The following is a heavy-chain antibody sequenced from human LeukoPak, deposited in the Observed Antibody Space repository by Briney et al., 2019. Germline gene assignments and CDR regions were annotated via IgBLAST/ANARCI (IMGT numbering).Heavy chain of an antibody. CDR1: GGSISSYY. CDR3: ARGTYGSGSKYYYYYYMDI. Sequence: PSETLSLTCTVSGGSISSYYWNWIRQPAGKGREWIGRVYTSGSTNYNASLKSRVTISVDKSKNQFSLKLSSVTAADTAVYYCARGTYGSGSKYYYYYYMDIWGKGTTVTVSS. CDR2: VYTSGST. V-gene: IGHV4-4*07. D-gene: IGHD3-10*01. J-gene: IGHJ6*03.